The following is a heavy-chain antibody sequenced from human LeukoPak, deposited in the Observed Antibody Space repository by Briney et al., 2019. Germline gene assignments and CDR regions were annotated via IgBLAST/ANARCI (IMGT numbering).Heavy chain of an antibody. CDR3: ARADSGSYSYYFDY. J-gene: IGHJ4*02. D-gene: IGHD1-26*01. Sequence: PSETLSLTCTVSGGSVSSGSYYWSWIRQPPGKGLEWIGYIYYSGGTNYNPSLKSRVTISVDTSKNQFSLKLSSVTAADTAVYYCARADSGSYSYYFDYWGQGTLVTVSS. CDR1: GGSVSSGSYY. CDR2: IYYSGGT. V-gene: IGHV4-61*01.